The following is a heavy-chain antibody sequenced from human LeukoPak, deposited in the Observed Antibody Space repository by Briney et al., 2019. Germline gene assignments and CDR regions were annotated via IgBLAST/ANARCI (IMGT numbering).Heavy chain of an antibody. Sequence: PSETLSLTCTVSGGSISSSSYYWGWIRQPAGKGLEWIGSIYYSGSTYYNPSLKSRVTISVDTSKNQFSLKLSSVTAADTAVYYCAREPSRYWSSTSCWGEGTLATVSS. CDR1: GGSISSSSYY. CDR2: IYYSGST. J-gene: IGHJ4*02. V-gene: IGHV4-39*07. CDR3: AREPSRYWSSTSC. D-gene: IGHD2-2*01.